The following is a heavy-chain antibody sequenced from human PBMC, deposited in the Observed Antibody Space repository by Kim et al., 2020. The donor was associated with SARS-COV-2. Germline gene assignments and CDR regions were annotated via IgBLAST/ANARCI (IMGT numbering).Heavy chain of an antibody. D-gene: IGHD3-10*01. V-gene: IGHV4-59*09. Sequence: PSPQRRVTISVDTSKNQFSLKLSSVTAADTAVYYCARGGDYYGSGSPFDYWGQGTLVTVSS. J-gene: IGHJ4*02. CDR3: ARGGDYYGSGSPFDY.